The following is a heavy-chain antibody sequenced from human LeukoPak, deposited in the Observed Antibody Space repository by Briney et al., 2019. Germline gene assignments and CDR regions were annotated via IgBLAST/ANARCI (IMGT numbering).Heavy chain of an antibody. D-gene: IGHD5-24*01. Sequence: ASVKVSCKASGYTFTGYYMHWVRQAPGQGLEWMGWISAYNGNTNYAQKLQGRVTMTTDTSTSTAYMELRSLRSDDTAVYYCARDSGDGYNFLYYYYYGMDVWGQGTTVTVSS. J-gene: IGHJ6*02. V-gene: IGHV1-18*04. CDR2: ISAYNGNT. CDR3: ARDSGDGYNFLYYYYYGMDV. CDR1: GYTFTGYY.